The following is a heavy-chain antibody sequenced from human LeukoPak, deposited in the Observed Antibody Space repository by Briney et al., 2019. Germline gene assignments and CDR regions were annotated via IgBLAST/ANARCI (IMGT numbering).Heavy chain of an antibody. CDR2: ISSSGSTI. J-gene: IGHJ3*02. CDR1: GFTFSDYY. V-gene: IGHV3-11*01. CDR3: ARARQKWFQWLTRGAFDI. D-gene: IGHD6-19*01. Sequence: GGSLRLSCAASGFTFSDYYMSWIRQAPGKGLEWVSYISSSGSTIYYADSVKGRFTISRDNAKNSLYLQMNSLRAEDTAVYYCARARQKWFQWLTRGAFDIWGQGTMVTVSS.